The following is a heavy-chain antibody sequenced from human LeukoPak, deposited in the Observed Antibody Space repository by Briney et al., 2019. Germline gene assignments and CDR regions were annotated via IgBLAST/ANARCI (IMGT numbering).Heavy chain of an antibody. CDR2: IYYSGST. V-gene: IGHV4-59*08. Sequence: PSETLSLTCTVSGGSISSYYWSWIRQPPGKGLEWIGYIYYSGSTNYNPSLKSRVTISVDTSKNQFSLKLSSVTVADTAVYYCARLKVVPAAPYYFDYWGQGTLVTVSS. D-gene: IGHD2-2*01. CDR1: GGSISSYY. CDR3: ARLKVVPAAPYYFDY. J-gene: IGHJ4*02.